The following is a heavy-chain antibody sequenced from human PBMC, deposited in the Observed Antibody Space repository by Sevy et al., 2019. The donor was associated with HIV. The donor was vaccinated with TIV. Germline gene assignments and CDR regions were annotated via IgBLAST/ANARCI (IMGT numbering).Heavy chain of an antibody. D-gene: IGHD4-17*01. V-gene: IGHV3-30*04. Sequence: GGSLRLSCAASGFTFSSYAMHWVRQAPGKGLEWVAVISYDGRNKYYAYSVKGRFTISRDNSKNTLHLQMNSLRAEDTAVYYCARDQHDYAGNIRTGWFDPWGQGTLVTVSS. J-gene: IGHJ5*02. CDR3: ARDQHDYAGNIRTGWFDP. CDR2: ISYDGRNK. CDR1: GFTFSSYA.